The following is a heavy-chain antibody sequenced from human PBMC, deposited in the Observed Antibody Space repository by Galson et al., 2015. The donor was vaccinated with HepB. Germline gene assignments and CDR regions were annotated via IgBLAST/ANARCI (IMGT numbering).Heavy chain of an antibody. V-gene: IGHV3-11*01. CDR2: ISNSGSAI. D-gene: IGHD1-26*01. CDR1: EFTLSDYY. CDR3: ARDIYSEGYYPLDV. J-gene: IGHJ6*02. Sequence: RLSCAASEFTLSDYYMSWFRQAPGKGLEWISYISNSGSAISYADSVRGRFTISRDNAKNSLYLQMNSLRADDTAVYYCARDIYSEGYYPLDVWGQGTTVTVSS.